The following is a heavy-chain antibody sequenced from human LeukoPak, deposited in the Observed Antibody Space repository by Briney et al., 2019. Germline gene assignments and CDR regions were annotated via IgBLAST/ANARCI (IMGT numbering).Heavy chain of an antibody. CDR3: ARGVPYYYDSSYDY. CDR2: IIPILGIA. V-gene: IGHV1-69*04. CDR1: GGTFSSYA. D-gene: IGHD3-22*01. Sequence: PRASVKVSCKASGGTFSSYAISWVRQAPGQGLEWMGRIIPILGIANYAQKFQGRVTITADKSTSTAYMELSSLRSEDTAVYYCARGVPYYYDSSYDYWGQGTLVTVSS. J-gene: IGHJ4*02.